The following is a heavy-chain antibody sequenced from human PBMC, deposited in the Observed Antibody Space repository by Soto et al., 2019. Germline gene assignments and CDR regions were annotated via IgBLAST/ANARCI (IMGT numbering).Heavy chain of an antibody. J-gene: IGHJ6*02. CDR2: INHRGNT. D-gene: IGHD2-8*01. V-gene: IGHV4-34*01. Sequence: SETLSLTCAVNVGSFSGYYWSWIRQPPGKGLEWIGAINHRGNTDHNPSLKSRVTISVDTSRTQFSLSLSSVTAADTAVYYCAREEAPQWFKRGYYGVDVWGQGTTVTVSS. CDR1: VGSFSGYY. CDR3: AREEAPQWFKRGYYGVDV.